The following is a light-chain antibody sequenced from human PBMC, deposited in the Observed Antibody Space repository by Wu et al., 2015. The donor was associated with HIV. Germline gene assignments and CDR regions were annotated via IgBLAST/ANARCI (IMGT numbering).Light chain of an antibody. CDR2: GAS. CDR1: QSVSSNY. CDR3: QQYGSSLYT. V-gene: IGKV3-20*01. J-gene: IGKJ2*01. Sequence: EIVLTQSPGTLSLSPGEGATLSCRASQSVSSNYLAWYQQKPGQAPRLLIYGASIRAAGIPDRFSGSGSGTDFTLTISRLEPEDFAMYYCQQYGSSLYTFGQGTKLEIK.